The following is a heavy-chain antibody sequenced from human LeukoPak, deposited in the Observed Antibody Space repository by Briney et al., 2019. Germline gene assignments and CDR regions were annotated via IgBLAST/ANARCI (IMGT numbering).Heavy chain of an antibody. Sequence: SDTLSLTCTVSGDSISSHYWRWIRQSPGKGLEWIGYVHYSGDATYNPSLKSRVTISVATSKTQFSLKLSSVTAADTAVYYCAREYCTTTCYFDYWGQGMLVTVSS. CDR3: AREYCTTTCYFDY. CDR2: VHYSGDA. CDR1: GDSISSHY. D-gene: IGHD2-8*01. V-gene: IGHV4-59*11. J-gene: IGHJ4*02.